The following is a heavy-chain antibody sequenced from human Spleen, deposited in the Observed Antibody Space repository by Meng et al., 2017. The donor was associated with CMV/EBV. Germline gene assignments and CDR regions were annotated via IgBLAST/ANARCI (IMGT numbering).Heavy chain of an antibody. V-gene: IGHV3-21*01. Sequence: GGSLRLSCAASGFTFSSYSMNWVRQAPGKGLEWVSSISSSSRYIYYADSVKGRFTISRDNAKNSLYLQMNSLRAEDTAVYYCARDPGQLPPGYWGQGTLVTVSS. J-gene: IGHJ4*02. CDR2: ISSSSRYI. CDR3: ARDPGQLPPGY. CDR1: GFTFSSYS. D-gene: IGHD6-6*01.